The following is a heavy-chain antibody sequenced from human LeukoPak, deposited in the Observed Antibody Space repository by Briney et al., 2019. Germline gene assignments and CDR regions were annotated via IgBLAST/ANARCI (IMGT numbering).Heavy chain of an antibody. D-gene: IGHD1-1*01. CDR3: ARGNGGPSTTGDVAYYFDY. CDR1: GFTFSSYG. Sequence: HPGGSLRLSCAASGFTFSSYGMHWVRQAPGKGLEWVAVIWYDGSNKYYADSVTGRFTISRDNSKNTLYLQMNSLRAEDTAVYYCARGNGGPSTTGDVAYYFDYWGQGTLVTVSS. J-gene: IGHJ4*02. V-gene: IGHV3-33*01. CDR2: IWYDGSNK.